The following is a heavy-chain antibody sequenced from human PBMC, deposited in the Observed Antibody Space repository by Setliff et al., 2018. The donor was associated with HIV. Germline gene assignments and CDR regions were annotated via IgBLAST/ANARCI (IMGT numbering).Heavy chain of an antibody. Sequence: SETLSLTCTVSDYSISSGYFWGWIRQPPGKGLEWIGTIYHSGRTDYNLSLETRATISVDTSKNQFSLRLTSVTAADTAVYYCARRTYPGSYTPYFDYWGQGTLVTVSS. J-gene: IGHJ4*02. V-gene: IGHV4-38-2*02. D-gene: IGHD1-1*01. CDR1: DYSISSGYF. CDR2: IYHSGRT. CDR3: ARRTYPGSYTPYFDY.